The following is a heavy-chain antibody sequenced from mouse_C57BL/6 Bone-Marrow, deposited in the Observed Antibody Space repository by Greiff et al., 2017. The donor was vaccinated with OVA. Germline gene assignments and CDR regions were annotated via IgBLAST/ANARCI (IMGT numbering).Heavy chain of an antibody. V-gene: IGHV1-55*01. D-gene: IGHD2-3*01. Sequence: VQLQQPGAELVKPGASVKMSCKASGYTFTSYWITWVKQRPGQGLEWIGDIYPGSGSTNYNEKFKSKATLTVDTSSSTAYMQLSRLTSEDSAVYYCTRSCLLLHYAMDDWGQGTSVTVSA. CDR2: IYPGSGST. CDR3: TRSCLLLHYAMDD. J-gene: IGHJ4*01. CDR1: GYTFTSYW.